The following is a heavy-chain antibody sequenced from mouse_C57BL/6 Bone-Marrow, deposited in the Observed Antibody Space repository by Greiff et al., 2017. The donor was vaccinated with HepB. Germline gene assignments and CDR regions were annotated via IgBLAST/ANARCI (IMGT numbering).Heavy chain of an antibody. D-gene: IGHD3-2*02. CDR1: GYTFTSYW. J-gene: IGHJ3*01. CDR2: INPSSGYT. Sequence: QVQLQQPGAELAKPGASVKLSCKASGYTFTSYWMHWVKQRPGQGLEWIGYINPSSGYTKYNQKFKDKATLTADKSSSTAYMQLSSLTYEDSAVNYSARREDSAGWDYWGQGTLVTVSA. CDR3: ARREDSAGWDY. V-gene: IGHV1-7*01.